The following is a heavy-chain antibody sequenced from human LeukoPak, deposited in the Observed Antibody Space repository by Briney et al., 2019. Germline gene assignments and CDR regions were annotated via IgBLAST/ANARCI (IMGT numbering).Heavy chain of an antibody. CDR3: ARDLWGDSIHPYDAFDI. V-gene: IGHV4-34*01. D-gene: IGHD2/OR15-2a*01. CDR2: INHSGST. CDR1: GGSFSGYY. J-gene: IGHJ3*02. Sequence: PSETLSLTCAVYGGSFSGYYWSWIRQPPGKGLEWIGEINHSGSTNYNPSLKSRVTISVDTSKNQFSLKLSSVTAADTAVYYCARDLWGDSIHPYDAFDIWGQGTMVTVSS.